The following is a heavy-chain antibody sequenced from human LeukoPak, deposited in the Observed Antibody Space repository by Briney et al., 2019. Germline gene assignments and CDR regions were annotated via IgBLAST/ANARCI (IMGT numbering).Heavy chain of an antibody. Sequence: GGSLRLSCAASGFTVSSNYMSWVRQAPGKGLEWVSVVYSGGSTYYDDSVKGRFTISRHNSKNTQHLQLNSIRAADTAVYYYAKDREQWPLLEYDYWRQGTMLSVPS. J-gene: IGHJ4*02. CDR3: AKDREQWPLLEYDY. V-gene: IGHV3-53*01. CDR2: VYSGGST. D-gene: IGHD6-19*01. CDR1: GFTVSSNY.